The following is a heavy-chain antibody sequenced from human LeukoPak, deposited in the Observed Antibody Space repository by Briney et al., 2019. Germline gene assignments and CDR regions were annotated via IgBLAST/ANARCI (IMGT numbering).Heavy chain of an antibody. CDR3: ARDCSSTSCYPRVYYMDV. D-gene: IGHD2-2*01. J-gene: IGHJ6*03. CDR1: GGSFSSGGYY. CDR2: IYHSGST. Sequence: SEALSLTCTVSGGSFSSGGYYWSWIRQPPGKGLEWIGYIYHSGSTYYNPSLKSRVTISVDRSKNQFSLKLSSVTAADTAVYYCARDCSSTSCYPRVYYMDVWGKGTTVTVSS. V-gene: IGHV4-30-2*01.